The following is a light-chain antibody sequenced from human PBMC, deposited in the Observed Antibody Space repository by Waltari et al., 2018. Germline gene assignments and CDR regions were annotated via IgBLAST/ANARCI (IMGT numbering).Light chain of an antibody. V-gene: IGKV3-20*01. CDR3: QHYVRLPAT. CDR1: QSVGGY. Sequence: EIVLTQSPGTLSLSPGERATLSCRASQSVGGYLAWYQQKPGQAPRLLLYGASIRAPGTQVRFSGTGSGTDFSLTISRLEPEDFAVYYCQHYVRLPATFGQGTKVEIK. CDR2: GAS. J-gene: IGKJ1*01.